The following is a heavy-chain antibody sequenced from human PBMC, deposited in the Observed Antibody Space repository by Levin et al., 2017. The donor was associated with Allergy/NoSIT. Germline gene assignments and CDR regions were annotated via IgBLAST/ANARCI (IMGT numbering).Heavy chain of an antibody. D-gene: IGHD1-1*01. CDR1: GYSFTSYW. CDR3: ARRGTRDYYSYVDV. CDR2: IYPGDSDT. Sequence: GGSLRLSCQGSGYSFTSYWIGWVRQMPGKGLEWMGIIYPGDSDTRYSPSFQGQVTISADKSISTAYLQWSSLKASDTAIYYCARRGTRDYYSYVDVWGTGTTVTVSS. J-gene: IGHJ6*03. V-gene: IGHV5-51*01.